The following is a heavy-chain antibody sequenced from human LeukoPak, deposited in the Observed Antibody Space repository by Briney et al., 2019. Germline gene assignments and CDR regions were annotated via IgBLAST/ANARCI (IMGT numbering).Heavy chain of an antibody. CDR3: ARRELLGYSYGLRTFNI. D-gene: IGHD5-18*01. CDR2: IYSGGIYNDGTT. Sequence: PGWSLRLSCAASGFTVSSNYMSWVRQAPGKGLEWVSVIYSGGIYNDGTTNYGGSVKGRFTISRDNSKNTLYLQMNSLRAEDTAVYYCARRELLGYSYGLRTFNIWGQGTTVTVSS. V-gene: IGHV3-66*04. J-gene: IGHJ3*02. CDR1: GFTVSSNY.